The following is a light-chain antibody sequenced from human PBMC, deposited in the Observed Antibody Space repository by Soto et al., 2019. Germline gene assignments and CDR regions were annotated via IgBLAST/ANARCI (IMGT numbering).Light chain of an antibody. CDR2: GAS. Sequence: DIQMTQSPSSLSASVGDRVTISCRASQGISIYLNWYQQKPGKAPKLLIYGASTLQSGVPSRFGGSGSGTDFTLTIRSLQPEDFASDYCQQTFSTPWTFGQGTNVEIK. CDR3: QQTFSTPWT. V-gene: IGKV1-39*01. CDR1: QGISIY. J-gene: IGKJ1*01.